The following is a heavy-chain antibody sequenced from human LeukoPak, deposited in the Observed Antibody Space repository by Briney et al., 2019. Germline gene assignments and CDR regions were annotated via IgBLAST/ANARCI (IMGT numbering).Heavy chain of an antibody. CDR1: GGSISSYY. CDR3: ARGTGAAGMFDP. J-gene: IGHJ5*02. D-gene: IGHD6-13*01. Sequence: SETLSLTCTVSGGSISSYYWSWSRQPAGKGLEWIGRIHTSGSTNYSPSLKSRVTISVDTSKNQFSLKLSSVTAADTAVYYCARGTGAAGMFDPWGQGTLVTVSS. V-gene: IGHV4-4*07. CDR2: IHTSGST.